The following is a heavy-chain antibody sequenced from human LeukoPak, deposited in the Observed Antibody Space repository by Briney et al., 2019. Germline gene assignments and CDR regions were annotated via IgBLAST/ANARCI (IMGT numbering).Heavy chain of an antibody. V-gene: IGHV3-33*01. CDR2: VWYDGSNK. CDR3: ARDRSMSGWYSDL. CDR1: GFTFSSYG. Sequence: GGSLRLSCAASGFTFSSYGMHWVRQAPGKGLGWVAVVWYDGSNKYYPDSVQGRFTISRDNSKNTLYLQVNSLRAEDTAVYYCARDRSMSGWYSDLWGRGTLVTVSS. J-gene: IGHJ2*01. D-gene: IGHD2/OR15-2a*01.